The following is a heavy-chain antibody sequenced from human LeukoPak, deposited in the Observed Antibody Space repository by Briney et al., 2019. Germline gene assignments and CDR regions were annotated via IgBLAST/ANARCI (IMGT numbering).Heavy chain of an antibody. CDR3: AREVQLSSGWSNWFDP. CDR2: IYTGGST. Sequence: GGSLRLSCAASGFTVSSTYMTWVRQAPGKGLEWVSLIYTGGSTFYADAVKGRFTISRDTPTNTLVLHMTSLRVEDTAVYYCAREVQLSSGWSNWFDPRGQGTLVTVSS. V-gene: IGHV3-53*01. D-gene: IGHD6-19*01. CDR1: GFTVSSTY. J-gene: IGHJ5*02.